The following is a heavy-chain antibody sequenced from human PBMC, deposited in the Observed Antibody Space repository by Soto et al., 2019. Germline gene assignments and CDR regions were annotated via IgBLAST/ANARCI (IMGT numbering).Heavy chain of an antibody. Sequence: ASVKVSCKASGYTFTSYGISWVRQAPGQGLEWMGWISAYNGNTNYAQKLQGRVTMTTDTSTSTAYMELRSLRSDDTAVYYCARDLRGQWELLGNNWFDPWGQGTLVTVSS. CDR2: ISAYNGNT. CDR3: ARDLRGQWELLGNNWFDP. D-gene: IGHD1-26*01. V-gene: IGHV1-18*01. J-gene: IGHJ5*02. CDR1: GYTFTSYG.